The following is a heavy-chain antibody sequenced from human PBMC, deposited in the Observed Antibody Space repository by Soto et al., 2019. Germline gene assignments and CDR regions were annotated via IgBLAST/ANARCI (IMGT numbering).Heavy chain of an antibody. J-gene: IGHJ4*02. CDR1: GFTFSSFS. CDR3: ARVAYSYGRNDF. CDR2: ISSSGSPL. Sequence: EVQLVESGGGLVQPGGSLRLSCAASGFTFSSFSMNWVRQAPGKGLEWVSFISSSGSPLYYADSVKGRFTISRDNAKNTLYLQMNSLRDADTALYHCARVAYSYGRNDFWGQGTLVTVTS. D-gene: IGHD5-18*01. V-gene: IGHV3-48*02.